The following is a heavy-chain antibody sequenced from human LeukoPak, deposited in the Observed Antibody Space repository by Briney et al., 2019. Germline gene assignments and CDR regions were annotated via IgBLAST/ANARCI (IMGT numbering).Heavy chain of an antibody. CDR3: ARDLRVFYDSIGFDY. Sequence: GGSLRLSCAASGFTVRSNYMSWVRQAPGKGLEWVSIIYSGGSTFYADSVKGRFTISRDNAKNALYLQMNSLRAEDTAVYYCARDLRVFYDSIGFDYWGQGTLVTVSS. J-gene: IGHJ4*02. V-gene: IGHV3-53*01. D-gene: IGHD3-22*01. CDR2: IYSGGST. CDR1: GFTVRSNY.